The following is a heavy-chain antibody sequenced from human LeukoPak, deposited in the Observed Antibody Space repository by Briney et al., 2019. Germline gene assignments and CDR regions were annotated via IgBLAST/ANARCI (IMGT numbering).Heavy chain of an antibody. D-gene: IGHD2-15*01. J-gene: IGHJ4*02. Sequence: GGTLRLSCAASGFTLSNHPMYWVRQAPGKGLEWVSSLSDTGDSTHYADSVKGRFTISRDSARSALYLQMNSLRAEDTAVYYCAKGDCSSGSCYFDYWGQGSQVTVSS. CDR3: AKGDCSSGSCYFDY. V-gene: IGHV3-23*01. CDR1: GFTLSNHP. CDR2: LSDTGDST.